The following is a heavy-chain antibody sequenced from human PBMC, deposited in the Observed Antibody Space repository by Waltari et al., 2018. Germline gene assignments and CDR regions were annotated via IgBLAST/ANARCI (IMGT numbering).Heavy chain of an antibody. V-gene: IGHV4-4*07. Sequence: GSSQISYYWSWIRQPAGKGLEWIGRIYTSGSTNYNPSLKSRVTMSVDTSKNQFSLKLSSVTAADTAVYYCARGPSPDYGDYVYGMDVWGQGTTVTVSS. CDR1: GSSQISYY. CDR2: IYTSGST. D-gene: IGHD4-17*01. J-gene: IGHJ6*02. CDR3: ARGPSPDYGDYVYGMDV.